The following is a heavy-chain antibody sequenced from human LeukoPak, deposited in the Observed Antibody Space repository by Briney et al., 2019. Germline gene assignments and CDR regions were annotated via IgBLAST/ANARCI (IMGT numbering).Heavy chain of an antibody. V-gene: IGHV3-66*03. D-gene: IGHD4-17*01. Sequence: PGGSLRLSCAASGFSVSNYYMSWVRQAPGKGLERVSLIRDSGETFYADSVKGRFTISRDNSKNTMYLQMNRLRVEDTAVYFCARDRAVTQDWVEFDPWGQGTLVTVSS. CDR1: GFSVSNYY. CDR2: IRDSGET. CDR3: ARDRAVTQDWVEFDP. J-gene: IGHJ5*02.